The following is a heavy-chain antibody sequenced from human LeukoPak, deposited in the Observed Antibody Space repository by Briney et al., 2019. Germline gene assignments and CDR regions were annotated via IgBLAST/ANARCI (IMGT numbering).Heavy chain of an antibody. CDR1: GYTFTSDG. CDR3: ARGTWTRAVAGSYAFDI. Sequence: ASVKVSCKASGYTFTSDGISWVRQAPGQGLEWMGWISAYNGNTNYAQKLQGRVTMTTDTSTSTGYMELRSLRSDDTAVYYCARGTWTRAVAGSYAFDIWGQGTMVTVSS. D-gene: IGHD6-19*01. CDR2: ISAYNGNT. V-gene: IGHV1-18*01. J-gene: IGHJ3*02.